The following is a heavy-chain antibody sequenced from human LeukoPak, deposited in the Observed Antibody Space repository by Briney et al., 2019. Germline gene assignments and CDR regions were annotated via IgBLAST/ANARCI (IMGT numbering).Heavy chain of an antibody. CDR1: GSTFSGHL. CDR2: TAYEGGEK. D-gene: IGHD3-16*01. J-gene: IGHJ4*02. CDR3: AREGDRHLTFDY. Sequence: GGSLRLSCAASGSTFSGHLLHWVRQARGEGLEWGAGTAYEGGEKYYADSVSGRFTISRDNSDNTVYLQMNGLRPEDTAVYFCAREGDRHLTFDYWGRGPLVTVSS. V-gene: IGHV3-30*01.